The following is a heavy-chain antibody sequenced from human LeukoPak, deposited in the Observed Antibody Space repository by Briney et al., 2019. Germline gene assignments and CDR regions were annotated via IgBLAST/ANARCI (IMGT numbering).Heavy chain of an antibody. J-gene: IGHJ4*02. CDR1: GFTFSSYA. D-gene: IGHD2-21*02. CDR3: AKDAVSGGGDFRPPFDY. Sequence: GGSLRLSCAASGFTFSSYAMSWVRQAPGKGLEWVSAISGSGGSTYYADSVKGRFTISRDNSKNTLYLQMNSLRAEDTAVYYCAKDAVSGGGDFRPPFDYWGQGTLVTVSS. CDR2: ISGSGGST. V-gene: IGHV3-23*01.